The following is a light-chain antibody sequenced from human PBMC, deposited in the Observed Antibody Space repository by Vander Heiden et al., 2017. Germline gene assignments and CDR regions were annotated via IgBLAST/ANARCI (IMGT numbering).Light chain of an antibody. V-gene: IGLV1-44*01. CDR2: CDN. J-gene: IGLJ3*02. CDR1: STDIGTNS. Sequence: QSVLIQPPSASGTPGQRVTISCSGSSTDIGTNSVNWFQQLPGTAPKLLIYCDNQRPSGVPDRFSGSKSGTSASLAISGLQSDDEAAYYCAAWDDSLNGRWVFGGGTTLTVL. CDR3: AAWDDSLNGRWV.